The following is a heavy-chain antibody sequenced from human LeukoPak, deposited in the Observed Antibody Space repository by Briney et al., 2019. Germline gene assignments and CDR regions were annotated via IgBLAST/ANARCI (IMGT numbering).Heavy chain of an antibody. Sequence: GGSLRLSCAASGFTCSRCYLTWVRQAPGKGLEWVANIKQDGNERYYVDSVKGRFTIPRDNAKNSVYLQMNSLRAEDTAVYYCASYDSGTGGLDYWGQGTLVTVSS. D-gene: IGHD3-10*01. V-gene: IGHV3-7*01. CDR3: ASYDSGTGGLDY. CDR1: GFTCSRCY. J-gene: IGHJ4*02. CDR2: IKQDGNER.